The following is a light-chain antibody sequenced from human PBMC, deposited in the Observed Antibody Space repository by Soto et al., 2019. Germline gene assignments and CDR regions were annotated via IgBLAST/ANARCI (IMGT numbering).Light chain of an antibody. J-gene: IGKJ1*01. CDR2: GAY. CDR1: QSVSSNF. Sequence: EIVLTQSPGTLCLSRGERVTLSCSASQSVSSNFLAWYQQKPGQAPRLLIFGAYSRATAITDRFSGSGSGTAFTLTISRLEPEDFVVYYCQQYGTSPWTFGQGTKVDIK. V-gene: IGKV3-20*01. CDR3: QQYGTSPWT.